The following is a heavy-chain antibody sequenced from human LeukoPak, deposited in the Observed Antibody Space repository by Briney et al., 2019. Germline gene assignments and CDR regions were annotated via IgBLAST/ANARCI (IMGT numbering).Heavy chain of an antibody. CDR3: AKVMENAYGY. CDR2: ISGDGGST. V-gene: IGHV3-43*02. Sequence: GGSLRLSCAAYGFTFDDYAMHWVRQAEGKGLEWVSLISGDGGSTYYADSVKGRFTISRDNSKNSLYLQMNSLRTEDTALYYCAKVMENAYGYWGQGTLVTVSS. CDR1: GFTFDDYA. D-gene: IGHD3-10*01. J-gene: IGHJ4*02.